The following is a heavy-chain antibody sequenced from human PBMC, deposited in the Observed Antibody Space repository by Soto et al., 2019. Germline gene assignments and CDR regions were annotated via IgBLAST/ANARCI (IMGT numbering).Heavy chain of an antibody. CDR2: ISGSGGST. D-gene: IGHD7-27*01. CDR3: AKVAAAAGDYWFDP. J-gene: IGHJ5*02. CDR1: GFTFSSYA. Sequence: GGSLRLSCAASGFTFSSYAMSWVRQAPGKGLEWVSAISGSGGSTYYVDSVKGQFTISRDNSKNTLYLQMTSLRAEDTVLYYCAKVAAAAGDYWFDPWGQGTLVTVSS. V-gene: IGHV3-23*01.